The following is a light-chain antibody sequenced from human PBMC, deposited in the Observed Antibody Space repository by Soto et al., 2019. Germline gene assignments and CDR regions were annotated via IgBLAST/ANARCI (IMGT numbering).Light chain of an antibody. CDR2: GNS. CDR1: SSNIGAGYD. CDR3: QSYDSSLSGPCV. V-gene: IGLV1-40*01. J-gene: IGLJ1*01. Sequence: QSALTQPASGSRAHGQRGTISCTGSSSNIGAGYDVHWYQQLPGTAPKLLIYGNSNRPSGVPDRFSGSKSGTSASLAITGLQAEDEADYYCQSYDSSLSGPCVFGTGTKVTVL.